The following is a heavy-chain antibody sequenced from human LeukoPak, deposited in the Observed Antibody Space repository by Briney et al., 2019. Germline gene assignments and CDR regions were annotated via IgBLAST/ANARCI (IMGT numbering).Heavy chain of an antibody. J-gene: IGHJ4*02. Sequence: PSETLSLTCSVSGGSISSYYWSWIRQPPGKGLEWIGYIYYSGSTNYNPSLKSRVTISVDTSKKQFSLKLSSVTAADTAVYYCAGDVGSPFGGDYLDYWAREPWSPSPQ. CDR1: GGSISSYY. V-gene: IGHV4-59*01. D-gene: IGHD2-21*01. CDR3: AGDVGSPFGGDYLDY. CDR2: IYYSGST.